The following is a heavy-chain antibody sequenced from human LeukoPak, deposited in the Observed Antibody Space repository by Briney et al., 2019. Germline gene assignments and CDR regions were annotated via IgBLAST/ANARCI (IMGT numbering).Heavy chain of an antibody. D-gene: IGHD1-1*01. CDR2: INHSGST. Sequence: SETLSLTCAVYGGSFSGYYWRWIRQPPGKGLEWIGEINHSGSTNYNPSLKSRVTISVDTSKNQFSLKLSSVTAADTAVYYCARRIGLEPSAFDYWGQGTLVTVSS. CDR3: ARRIGLEPSAFDY. J-gene: IGHJ4*02. V-gene: IGHV4-34*01. CDR1: GGSFSGYY.